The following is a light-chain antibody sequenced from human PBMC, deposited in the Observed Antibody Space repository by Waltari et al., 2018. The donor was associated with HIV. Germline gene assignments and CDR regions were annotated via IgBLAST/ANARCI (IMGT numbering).Light chain of an antibody. CDR2: KDP. J-gene: IGLJ2*01. CDR3: QSADTSGTYVV. CDR1: ALAEQN. Sequence: SSELAQPPSVSVSPGETATITCSGEALAEQNGYWYQQKSGQAPLLVIYKDPERPSAVPARFSGDTSGAIVTLTISGGQAEDEADYYCQSADTSGTYVVFGGGTKLTVL. V-gene: IGLV3-25*03.